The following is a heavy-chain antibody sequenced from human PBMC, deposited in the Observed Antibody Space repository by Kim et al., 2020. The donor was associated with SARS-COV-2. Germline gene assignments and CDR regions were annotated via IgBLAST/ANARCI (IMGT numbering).Heavy chain of an antibody. J-gene: IGHJ5*02. V-gene: IGHV4-34*01. CDR2: IKHSGST. CDR1: GGSFSGYY. D-gene: IGHD6-13*01. Sequence: SETLSLTCAVYGGSFSGYYWSWIRQPPGKGLEWIGEIKHSGSTNYNPSLKRRVTISVETSKNQLSLKLSSVTAADKAVYYCARGPGYSSSWYGARNWFAP. CDR3: ARGPGYSSSWYGARNWFAP.